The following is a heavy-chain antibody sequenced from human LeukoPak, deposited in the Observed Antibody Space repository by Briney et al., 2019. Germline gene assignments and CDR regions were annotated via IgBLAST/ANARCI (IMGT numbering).Heavy chain of an antibody. J-gene: IGHJ2*01. D-gene: IGHD2-21*02. CDR3: ARDPRFCGGDCYPYWYFDL. V-gene: IGHV4-59*12. CDR1: GASISSYY. Sequence: SETLSLTCTVSGASISSYYWSWIRQPPGKGLEWIGYIYYSGSTNYNPSLESRVTISVDTSKNQFSLKLSSVTAADTAVYYCARDPRFCGGDCYPYWYFDLWGRGTLVAVSS. CDR2: IYYSGST.